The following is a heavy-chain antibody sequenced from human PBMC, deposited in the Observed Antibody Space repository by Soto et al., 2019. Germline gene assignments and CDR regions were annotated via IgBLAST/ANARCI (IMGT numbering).Heavy chain of an antibody. V-gene: IGHV3-48*01. D-gene: IGHD3-22*01. J-gene: IGHJ3*02. CDR2: ISSSSSTV. Sequence: GGSLRLSCAASGFFFSHYGMNWVRQAPGKGLEWVSYISSSSSTVYYADSVKGRFTISRDNSKNTLYLQMNSLRAEDTAVYYCAKHGIVVAPIFIWGQGTMVTVSS. CDR1: GFFFSHYG. CDR3: AKHGIVVAPIFI.